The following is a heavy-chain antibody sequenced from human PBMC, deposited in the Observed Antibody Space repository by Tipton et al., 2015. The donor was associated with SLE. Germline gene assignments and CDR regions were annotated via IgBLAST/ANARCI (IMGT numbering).Heavy chain of an antibody. J-gene: IGHJ4*02. V-gene: IGHV4-61*08. CDR1: GFSVTNGDYY. Sequence: TLSLTCSVSGFSVTNGDYYWTWIRQLPGKGLEWIGYIDYRDITNYNPSLKSRVTMSIGTSKNQFSLKLSSVAAADTAVYYCAKDSGTYYFDFWGQGVLVNVSS. CDR3: AKDSGTYYFDF. CDR2: IDYRDIT. D-gene: IGHD1-26*01.